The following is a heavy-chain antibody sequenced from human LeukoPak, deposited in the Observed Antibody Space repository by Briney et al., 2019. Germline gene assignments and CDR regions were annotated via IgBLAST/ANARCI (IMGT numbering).Heavy chain of an antibody. CDR3: ARDDSSGSGWFDP. D-gene: IGHD3-22*01. V-gene: IGHV3-48*04. Sequence: GGSLRLSCAASGFTFSTYSMNWVRQAPGKGLEWVSYISSSSSNIYYADSVKGRFTISRDNAKNSLYLQMNSLRAEDTAVYYCARDDSSGSGWFDPWGQGTLVTVSS. CDR2: ISSSSSNI. CDR1: GFTFSTYS. J-gene: IGHJ5*02.